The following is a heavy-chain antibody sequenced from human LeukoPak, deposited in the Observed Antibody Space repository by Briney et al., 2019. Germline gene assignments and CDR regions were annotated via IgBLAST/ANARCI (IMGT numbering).Heavy chain of an antibody. CDR3: ARDDYGDGYFQH. CDR1: GGSISSYY. V-gene: IGHV4-59*01. D-gene: IGHD4-17*01. Sequence: SETLSLTCTVSGGSISSYYWSWIRQPPGKGLEWIGYIYYSGSTNYNPSLKSRVTISVDTSKNQFSLKLSSVAAADTAVYYCARDDYGDGYFQHWGQGTLVTVSS. J-gene: IGHJ1*01. CDR2: IYYSGST.